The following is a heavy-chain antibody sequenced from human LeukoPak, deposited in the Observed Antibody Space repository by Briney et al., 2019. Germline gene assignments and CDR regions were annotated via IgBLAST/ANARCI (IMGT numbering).Heavy chain of an antibody. CDR2: IRHDGSDQ. CDR1: GFSFSNYG. J-gene: IGHJ4*02. Sequence: PGGSLRLSCEASGFSFSNYGMHWVRQAPGKGLEWVAFIRHDGSDQRYAESVKGRFIISRDNSKNTLYLQMNSLRPEDAGVFYCAKDQCSNTRCHGSPGYWGQGTLVTVSS. V-gene: IGHV3-30*02. CDR3: AKDQCSNTRCHGSPGY. D-gene: IGHD2-2*01.